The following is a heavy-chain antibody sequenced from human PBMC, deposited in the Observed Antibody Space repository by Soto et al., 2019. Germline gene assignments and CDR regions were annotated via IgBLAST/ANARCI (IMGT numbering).Heavy chain of an antibody. Sequence: PGGSLRLSCEASGFTLGRYWMSWVRLAPGKGLEWLATIKTDASEKKYVDSVKGRFTMSRDNAKNSLYLQMDSLRAEDTAVYYCARYSGYGSGSSVNHYLEYWGHGTLVTGS. V-gene: IGHV3-7*01. J-gene: IGHJ4*01. D-gene: IGHD3-10*01. CDR2: IKTDASEK. CDR3: ARYSGYGSGSSVNHYLEY. CDR1: GFTLGRYW.